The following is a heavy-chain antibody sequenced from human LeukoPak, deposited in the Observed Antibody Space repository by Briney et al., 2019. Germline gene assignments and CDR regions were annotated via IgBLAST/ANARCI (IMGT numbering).Heavy chain of an antibody. CDR3: ASRRAAAYWYFDL. V-gene: IGHV4-38-2*02. Sequence: SETLSLTCTVSGYSISSGFYWGWIRQPPGKGLEWIGSIYHSGSTHYSSSLKSRVTISVDTSKNQFSLKLSSVTAADTAVYYCASRRAAAYWYFDLWGRGTLVTVSS. D-gene: IGHD6-13*01. CDR2: IYHSGST. CDR1: GYSISSGFY. J-gene: IGHJ2*01.